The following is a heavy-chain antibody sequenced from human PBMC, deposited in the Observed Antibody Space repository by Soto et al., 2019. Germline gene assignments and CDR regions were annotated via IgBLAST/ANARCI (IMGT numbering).Heavy chain of an antibody. Sequence: QAQLVQSGAEVKKPGASVKVSCKVTGYTLTELSIHWVRQAPGKGLEWMGGFDREDGETRHAQTFQGRVTMTEDTSTKTVYMELGSLRSEDTAVYYCTTGQRPLRFFEWLSRCYFDFWGQGTLVNVSS. CDR2: FDREDGET. J-gene: IGHJ4*02. CDR1: GYTLTELS. CDR3: TTGQRPLRFFEWLSRCYFDF. D-gene: IGHD3-3*01. V-gene: IGHV1-24*01.